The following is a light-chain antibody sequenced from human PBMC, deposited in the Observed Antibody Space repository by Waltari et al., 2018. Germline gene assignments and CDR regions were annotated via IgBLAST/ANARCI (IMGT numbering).Light chain of an antibody. CDR3: QVWDSASDHPAVV. CDR2: YDS. J-gene: IGLJ2*01. V-gene: IGLV3-21*04. Sequence: SYVLSQPPSVSVAPGKTARITCGGKDIGSKSVHWYRQKPGQAPVLVIRYDSDRPAGIPGRCSGSKSGNTATLTISSVEGGDEADYYCQVWDSASDHPAVVFGGGTKVTVL. CDR1: DIGSKS.